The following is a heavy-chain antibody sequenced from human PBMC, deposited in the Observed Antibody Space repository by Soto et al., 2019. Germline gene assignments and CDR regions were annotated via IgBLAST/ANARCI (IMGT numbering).Heavy chain of an antibody. CDR3: AGVTGWLVTD. CDR1: GFSFGSYW. Sequence: EVEMVESGGGSVQPGGSLRLSCAGSGFSFGSYWMNWVRQAPGKGLEWVANIKQDGSEKYYVDSVKGRFTISRDNAKSSLYLQMNSLRAEDTAVYYCAGVTGWLVTDWGQGTQVIVSS. J-gene: IGHJ4*02. CDR2: IKQDGSEK. V-gene: IGHV3-7*04. D-gene: IGHD6-19*01.